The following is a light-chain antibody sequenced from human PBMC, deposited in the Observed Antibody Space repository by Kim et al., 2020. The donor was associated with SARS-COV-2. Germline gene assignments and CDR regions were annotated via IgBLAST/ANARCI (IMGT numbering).Light chain of an antibody. Sequence: GKTARITCGGNNIGSKSVHWYQQKPGKAPVLVIYYDSDRPSGIPERFSGSNSGNTATLTISRVEAGDEADYYCQVWDSSSDHPNGVFGGGTQLTVL. J-gene: IGLJ3*02. CDR2: YDS. CDR1: NIGSKS. CDR3: QVWDSSSDHPNGV. V-gene: IGLV3-21*04.